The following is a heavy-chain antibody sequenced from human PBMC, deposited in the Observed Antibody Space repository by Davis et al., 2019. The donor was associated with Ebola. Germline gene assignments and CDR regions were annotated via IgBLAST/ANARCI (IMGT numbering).Heavy chain of an antibody. D-gene: IGHD6-13*01. J-gene: IGHJ4*02. CDR1: GGTFSSYI. CDR3: ARGRFSSAWYVDY. CDR2: IDTSTGKP. Sequence: ASVKVSCKASGGTFSSYIISWVRQAPGQGLEWMGRIDTSTGKPTYAQDFTGRCVFSLDTSVSTAYLQISSLKGEDTAVYYCARGRFSSAWYVDYWGQGTLVTVSS. V-gene: IGHV7-4-1*02.